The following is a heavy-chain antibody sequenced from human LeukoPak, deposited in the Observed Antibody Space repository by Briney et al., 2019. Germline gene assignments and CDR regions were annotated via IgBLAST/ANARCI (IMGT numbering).Heavy chain of an antibody. V-gene: IGHV1-24*01. Sequence: ASVKVSCKVSGYTLTELSMHWVRQAPGKGLEWMGGFDPEDGETIYAQKFQGRVTMTEDTSTDTAYMELSSLRSEDTAVYYSATIISYGDHGDYWGQGTLVTVSS. J-gene: IGHJ4*02. CDR3: ATIISYGDHGDY. CDR2: FDPEDGET. CDR1: GYTLTELS. D-gene: IGHD4-17*01.